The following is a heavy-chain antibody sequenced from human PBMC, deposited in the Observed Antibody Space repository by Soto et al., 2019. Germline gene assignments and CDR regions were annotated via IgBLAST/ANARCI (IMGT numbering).Heavy chain of an antibody. CDR1: GYTFTSYG. CDR3: EREKEQLLGGYYYYYGMDV. J-gene: IGHJ6*02. D-gene: IGHD6-6*01. Sequence: QVQLVQSGAAVKKPGASVKVSCKASGYTFTSYGISWVRQAPGQGLEWMGWISAYNGNTNYAQKLQGRVTMTTDTSTRTAYMELRSLRSDDTAVDYCEREKEQLLGGYYYYYGMDVWGQGTTVTVSS. CDR2: ISAYNGNT. V-gene: IGHV1-18*01.